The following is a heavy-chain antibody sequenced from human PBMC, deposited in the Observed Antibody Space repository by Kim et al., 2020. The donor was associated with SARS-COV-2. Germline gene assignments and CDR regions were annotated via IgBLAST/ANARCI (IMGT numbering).Heavy chain of an antibody. Sequence: SETLSLICTVSGGSISNYFWSWIRQPPGKGLEWIGYIYYSGSTNYNPSLKSRVTISVDTSKNQFSLKLSSVIAADTAVYYCAKDLGSSGPYSGGNWFDPWGQGTLVTVSS. CDR2: IYYSGST. D-gene: IGHD6-19*01. CDR1: GGSISNYF. J-gene: IGHJ5*02. CDR3: AKDLGSSGPYSGGNWFDP. V-gene: IGHV4-59*01.